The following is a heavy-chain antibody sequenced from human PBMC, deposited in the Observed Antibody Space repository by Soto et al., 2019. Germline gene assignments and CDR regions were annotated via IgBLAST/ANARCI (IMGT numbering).Heavy chain of an antibody. D-gene: IGHD2-21*02. CDR3: ARVSAVTATYTLDP. Sequence: GGSMRLSCAASGFTFNDYLMHWVRQVPGKGLVWVSRINSDGSRTDYADSVKDRFTISRDNAKNTLYLQMNSLRAEDTAVYHCARVSAVTATYTLDPRGQRTLVTVSS. J-gene: IGHJ5*02. CDR2: INSDGSRT. CDR1: GFTFNDYL. V-gene: IGHV3-74*01.